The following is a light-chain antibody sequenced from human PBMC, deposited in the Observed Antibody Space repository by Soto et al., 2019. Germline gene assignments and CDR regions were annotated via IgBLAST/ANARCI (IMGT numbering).Light chain of an antibody. CDR1: QSVGGH. Sequence: EIVLTQSPATLPLSPGERATLSCRASQSVGGHLAWYQQKPGQAPRLLIYDASDRATGIPARFSGSGSETDFTLTISSLEPDDFAVYYCQQRNNWHPSITFGQGTRLEIK. CDR2: DAS. CDR3: QQRNNWHPSIT. J-gene: IGKJ5*01. V-gene: IGKV3-11*01.